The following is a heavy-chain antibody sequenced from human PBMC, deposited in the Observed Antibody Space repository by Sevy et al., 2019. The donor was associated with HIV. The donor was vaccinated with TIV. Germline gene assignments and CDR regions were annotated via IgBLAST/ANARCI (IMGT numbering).Heavy chain of an antibody. V-gene: IGHV3-48*02. CDR2: ISSSSTTI. Sequence: GGSLRLSCAASRLTFSSSSVNWVRQAPGKGLEWVSYISSSSTTIYYADSVKGRFTISRDNAKNSLYLQMNRLRDEDTAVYYCARGFMGADYYYGMDVWGQGTTVTVSS. CDR1: RLTFSSSS. J-gene: IGHJ6*02. D-gene: IGHD3-3*01. CDR3: ARGFMGADYYYGMDV.